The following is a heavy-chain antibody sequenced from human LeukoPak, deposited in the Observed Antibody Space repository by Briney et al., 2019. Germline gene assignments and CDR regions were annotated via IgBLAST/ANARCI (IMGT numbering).Heavy chain of an antibody. CDR1: GFTFRNCA. D-gene: IGHD3-10*01. CDR3: AKHVSGSLFFFDY. J-gene: IGHJ4*02. V-gene: IGHV3-23*01. CDR2: ISGTGYNT. Sequence: GGSLRLSCAASGFTFRNCAMSWVRQAPGKGLEWVSGISGTGYNTYYADSVKGRFTISRDNTKNTLYLQMNSLGAEDTAVYYCAKHVSGSLFFFDYWGQRTLVTVSS.